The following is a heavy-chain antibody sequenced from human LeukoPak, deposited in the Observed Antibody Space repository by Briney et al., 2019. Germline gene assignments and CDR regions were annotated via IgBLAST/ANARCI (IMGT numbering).Heavy chain of an antibody. V-gene: IGHV5-51*01. J-gene: IGHJ4*02. CDR1: GYSFHSYW. D-gene: IGHD6-13*01. Sequence: RGESLKISCKGSGYSFHSYWIGWVRQMPGKGLEWMGTIYPGDSDTRYTPSFQGQVTISADKSISTAYLQWSSLKASDTAMYYCARRRHFGSSWYRGWYFDYWGQGTLVTVSS. CDR3: ARRRHFGSSWYRGWYFDY. CDR2: IYPGDSDT.